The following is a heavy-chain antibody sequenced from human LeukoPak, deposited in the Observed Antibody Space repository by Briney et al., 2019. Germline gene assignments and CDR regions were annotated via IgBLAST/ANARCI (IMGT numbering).Heavy chain of an antibody. J-gene: IGHJ6*04. CDR1: GGTFSSYA. D-gene: IGHD1-1*01. CDR2: VIPIFGTA. CDR3: ARGNWNDFPTGYYYYGMDV. Sequence: ASVKVSCKASGGTFSSYAISWVRQAPGQGLEWMGGVIPIFGTANYAQKVQGRVTITADESTSTAYMELSSLRSEDTAVYYCARGNWNDFPTGYYYYGMDVWGKGTTVTVSS. V-gene: IGHV1-69*13.